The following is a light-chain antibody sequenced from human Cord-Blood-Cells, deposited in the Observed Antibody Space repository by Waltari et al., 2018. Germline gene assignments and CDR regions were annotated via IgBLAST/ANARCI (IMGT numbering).Light chain of an antibody. CDR2: GAS. V-gene: IGKV3-15*01. Sequence: EIVMTQSPATLSVSPGERATLSCRASQRVSSNLAWYQQKPGQAPRLLIYGASTRATGIPARCSGSGSGTEFTLTISSLQSEDFAVYYCQQYNNWPGTFGQGTKVEIK. CDR1: QRVSSN. J-gene: IGKJ1*01. CDR3: QQYNNWPGT.